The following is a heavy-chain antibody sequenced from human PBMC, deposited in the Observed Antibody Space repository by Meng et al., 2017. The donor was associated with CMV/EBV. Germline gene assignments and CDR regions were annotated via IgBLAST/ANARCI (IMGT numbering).Heavy chain of an antibody. CDR2: ISSSSSTI. CDR1: GFTFSSYS. CDR3: ARDPTYYDFWSDRYPSYYYGMDV. D-gene: IGHD3-3*01. Sequence: GESLKISCAASGFTFSSYSMNWVRQAPGNGLEWVSYISSSSSTIYYADSVKGRFTISRDNAKNSLYLQMNSLRAEDTAVYYCARDPTYYDFWSDRYPSYYYGMDVWGQGTTVTVSS. V-gene: IGHV3-48*04. J-gene: IGHJ6*02.